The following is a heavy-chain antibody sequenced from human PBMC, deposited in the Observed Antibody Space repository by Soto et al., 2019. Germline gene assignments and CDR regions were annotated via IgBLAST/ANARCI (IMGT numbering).Heavy chain of an antibody. CDR1: GFSFSIYA. Sequence: EVQLLESGGRLVQPGGSLRLSCAASGFSFSIYAMNWVRQAPGKGLEWVSGISGGGGSTYYADSVKGRFTISRDNSQXTLYLQMNSLRVEDTAVYYCAKDPTSYDSSAQFDSWGQGTLVTVSS. J-gene: IGHJ4*02. V-gene: IGHV3-23*01. D-gene: IGHD3-22*01. CDR2: ISGGGGST. CDR3: AKDPTSYDSSAQFDS.